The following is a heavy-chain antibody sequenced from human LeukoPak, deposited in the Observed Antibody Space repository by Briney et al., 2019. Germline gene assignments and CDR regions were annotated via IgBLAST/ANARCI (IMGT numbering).Heavy chain of an antibody. V-gene: IGHV4-59*01. Sequence: PSETLSLTCTVSGGSISSYYWSWIRQPPGKGLEWIGYIYYSGGTNYNPSLKSRVTISVDTSKNQFSLKLSSVTAADTAVYYCASVARRYYYYMDVWGKGTTVTVSS. J-gene: IGHJ6*03. CDR3: ASVARRYYYYMDV. CDR1: GGSISSYY. CDR2: IYYSGGT.